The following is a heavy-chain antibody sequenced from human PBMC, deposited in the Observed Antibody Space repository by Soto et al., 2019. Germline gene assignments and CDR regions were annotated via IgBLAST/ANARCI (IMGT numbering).Heavy chain of an antibody. Sequence: PGGSLRLSFAASGFTFSGSAMHWVRQASGKGLEWVCRIRSKANSYATAYAASVKGRFTISRDDSKNTAYLQMNSLKTEDTAVYYSARRDGGNSNWGQGTMVTVPS. CDR1: GFTFSGSA. CDR2: IRSKANSYAT. CDR3: ARRDGGNSN. V-gene: IGHV3-73*01. D-gene: IGHD2-21*02. J-gene: IGHJ3*01.